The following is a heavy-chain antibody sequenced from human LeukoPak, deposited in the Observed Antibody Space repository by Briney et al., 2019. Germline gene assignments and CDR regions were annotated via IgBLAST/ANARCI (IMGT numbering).Heavy chain of an antibody. D-gene: IGHD6-13*01. V-gene: IGHV3-21*01. Sequence: PGGSLRLSCAASGFTFSSYSMNWVRQAPGKGLEWVSSISSSSSYIYYADSVKGRFTISRDNAKNSLYLQMNSLRAEDTAVYYCARILRIARDYYGMDVWSQGTTVTVSS. CDR1: GFTFSSYS. J-gene: IGHJ6*02. CDR3: ARILRIARDYYGMDV. CDR2: ISSSSSYI.